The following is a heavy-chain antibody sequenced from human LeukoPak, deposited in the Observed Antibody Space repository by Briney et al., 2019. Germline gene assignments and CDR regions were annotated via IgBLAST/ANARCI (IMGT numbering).Heavy chain of an antibody. CDR1: GFTFSSYW. V-gene: IGHV3-7*01. CDR2: IKQDGSEK. CDR3: ASSYCYDSSGYYRFDY. Sequence: PGGSLRLSCAASGFTFSSYWMSWVRQAPGKGLEWVANIKQDGSEKYYVDSVKGRFTISRDNAKNSLYLQMNSLRAEDTAVYYCASSYCYDSSGYYRFDYWGQGTLVTVSS. D-gene: IGHD3-22*01. J-gene: IGHJ4*02.